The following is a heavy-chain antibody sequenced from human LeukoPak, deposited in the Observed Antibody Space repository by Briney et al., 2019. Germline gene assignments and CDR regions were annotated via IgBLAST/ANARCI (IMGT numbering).Heavy chain of an antibody. V-gene: IGHV3-48*02. CDR3: ARDEETAAAGTFDC. J-gene: IGHJ4*02. CDR2: ISYSSSTI. CDR1: GFTFNTYS. Sequence: GGSRRLSCAASGFTFNTYSMNWVRQAPGEGLEWVSYISYSSSTIYYADSVKGRFTISRDNAKHSLYLQMNSLRDEDTAVYYCARDEETAAAGTFDCWGQGTLVTVSS. D-gene: IGHD6-13*01.